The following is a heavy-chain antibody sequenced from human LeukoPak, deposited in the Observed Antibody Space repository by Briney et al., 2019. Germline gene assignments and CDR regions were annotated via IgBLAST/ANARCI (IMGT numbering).Heavy chain of an antibody. CDR3: ARGRGWYFDL. CDR2: ISTTGRTT. J-gene: IGHJ2*01. V-gene: IGHV3-48*03. D-gene: IGHD3-10*01. Sequence: PGGSLRLSCAASGFIFSTYEMNWVRQAPGKGLEWVSYISTTGRTTYYADSVQGRFTMSRDNAKSSVFLQVDSLRADDTAVYYCARGRGWYFDLWGRGTLVTVSS. CDR1: GFIFSTYE.